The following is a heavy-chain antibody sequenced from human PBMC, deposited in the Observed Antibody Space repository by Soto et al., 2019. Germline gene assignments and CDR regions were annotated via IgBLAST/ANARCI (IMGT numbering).Heavy chain of an antibody. CDR2: INAGNGNT. CDR3: AREGNWNYVGY. D-gene: IGHD1-1*01. V-gene: IGHV1-3*01. CDR1: GYTFTSYA. J-gene: IGHJ4*02. Sequence: GASVKVSCKASGYTFTSYAMHWVRQAPGQSLEWMGWINAGNGNTKYSQKFQGRVTITRDTSASTAYMELSSLRSEDTAVYYCAREGNWNYVGYWGQGTLVTVSS.